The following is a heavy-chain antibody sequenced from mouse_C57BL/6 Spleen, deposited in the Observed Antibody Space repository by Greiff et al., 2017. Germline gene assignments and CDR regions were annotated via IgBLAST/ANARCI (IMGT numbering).Heavy chain of an antibody. CDR3: ARSNYGGFAY. J-gene: IGHJ3*01. Sequence: QVQLQQSGPGLVQPSQSLSITCTVSGFSLTSYGVHWVRQSPGKGLEWLGVIWSGGSTDYNAAFISRLNSSKDNSKSLVFFKMNDLQADDTAIYYCARSNYGGFAYWGQGTMVTVSA. CDR2: IWSGGST. CDR1: GFSLTSYG. D-gene: IGHD1-1*01. V-gene: IGHV2-2*01.